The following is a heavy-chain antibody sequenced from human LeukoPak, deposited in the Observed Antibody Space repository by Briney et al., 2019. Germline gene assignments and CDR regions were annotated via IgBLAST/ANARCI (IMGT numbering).Heavy chain of an antibody. Sequence: GGSLRLSCAASGFTFSSYGMHWVRQAPGKGLEWVSAISGSGGSTYYADSVKGRFTISRDNSKNTLYLQMNSLRAEDTAVYYCAKDYGGSYYSGIFDYWGQGTLVTVSS. CDR1: GFTFSSYG. CDR2: ISGSGGST. J-gene: IGHJ4*02. D-gene: IGHD1-26*01. CDR3: AKDYGGSYYSGIFDY. V-gene: IGHV3-23*01.